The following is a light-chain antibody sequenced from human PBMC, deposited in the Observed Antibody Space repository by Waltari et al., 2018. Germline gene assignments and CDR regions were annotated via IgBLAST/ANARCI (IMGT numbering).Light chain of an antibody. CDR2: WAS. CDR3: QQYYATPNT. CDR1: QSLFHTNNKNY. Sequence: DIVVTQSPDSLAVSLGERATINCKSSQSLFHTNNKNYLAWDQQKPGQPPKLLIYWASTRDSGVPDRFSGSGSGTDFTPAISSLQPEDVAVYYCQQYYATPNTFGQGTNVEIK. V-gene: IGKV4-1*01. J-gene: IGKJ2*01.